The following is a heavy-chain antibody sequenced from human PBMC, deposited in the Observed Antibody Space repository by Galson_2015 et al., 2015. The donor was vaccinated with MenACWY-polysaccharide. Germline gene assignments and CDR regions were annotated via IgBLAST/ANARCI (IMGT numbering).Heavy chain of an antibody. CDR2: INYSGST. V-gene: IGHV4-59*01. J-gene: IGHJ5*02. Sequence: ETLSLTCTVSGGSISSYYWNWIRQPPGKGLEWVGYINYSGSTNHNPSLKSRVTMSVDTSKNQFSLNLTSVTDADTAVYHCARSLGYSDSAFDNGRDVDRRFDPWGQGTLVTVSS. CDR1: GGSISSYY. CDR3: ARSLGYSDSAFDNGRDVDRRFDP. D-gene: IGHD5-12*01.